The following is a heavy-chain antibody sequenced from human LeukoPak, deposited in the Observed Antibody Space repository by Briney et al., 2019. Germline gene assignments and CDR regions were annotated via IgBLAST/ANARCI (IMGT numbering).Heavy chain of an antibody. V-gene: IGHV3-48*01. CDR1: GFTFSSYW. Sequence: GGSLRLSCAASGFTFSSYWMSWVRQAPGKGLEWVSYISSSSSTIYYADSVKGRFTISRDNAKNSLYLQMNSLRAEDTAVYYCARVPYGLLFDYWGQGTLVTVSS. D-gene: IGHD2-8*01. J-gene: IGHJ4*02. CDR2: ISSSSSTI. CDR3: ARVPYGLLFDY.